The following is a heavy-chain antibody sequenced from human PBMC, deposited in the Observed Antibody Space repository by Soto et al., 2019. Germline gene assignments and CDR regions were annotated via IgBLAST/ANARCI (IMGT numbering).Heavy chain of an antibody. CDR3: AREDSSGYYSY. V-gene: IGHV4-59*01. D-gene: IGHD3-22*01. J-gene: IGHJ4*02. CDR1: GGSISSYY. Sequence: ASETLSLPCTVSGGSISSYYWSWIRQPPGKGLEWIGYIYYSGSTNYNPSLKSRVTISVDTSKNQFSLKLSSVTAADTAVYYCAREDSSGYYSYWGQGTLVTVSS. CDR2: IYYSGST.